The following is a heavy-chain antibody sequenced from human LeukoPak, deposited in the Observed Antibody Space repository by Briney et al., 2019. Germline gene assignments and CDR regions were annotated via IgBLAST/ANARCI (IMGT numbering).Heavy chain of an antibody. D-gene: IGHD6-19*01. CDR2: ISGSGGST. Sequence: QPGGSLRLSCAASGFTFSSYAMSWVRQARGKGLGWVSAISGSGGSTYYADSVKGRFTISRDNSKNTLYLQMNSLRAEGTAVYYCAKGSKWLVPAAVGYWGQGTLVTVSS. CDR1: GFTFSSYA. CDR3: AKGSKWLVPAAVGY. J-gene: IGHJ4*02. V-gene: IGHV3-23*01.